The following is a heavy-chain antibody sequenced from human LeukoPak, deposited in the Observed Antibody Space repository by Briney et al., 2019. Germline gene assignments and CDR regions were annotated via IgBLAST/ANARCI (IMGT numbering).Heavy chain of an antibody. Sequence: GESLKISCKGSGYSFTSYWIGWVRQMPGKGLEWMGIIYPGDSDTRYSPSFQGQVTISADKSISTAYLQWSSLKASDTAMYYCARRNRIYDSSGYYYLSDAFDIWGQGTMVTVSS. CDR2: IYPGDSDT. D-gene: IGHD3-22*01. V-gene: IGHV5-51*01. CDR1: GYSFTSYW. CDR3: ARRNRIYDSSGYYYLSDAFDI. J-gene: IGHJ3*02.